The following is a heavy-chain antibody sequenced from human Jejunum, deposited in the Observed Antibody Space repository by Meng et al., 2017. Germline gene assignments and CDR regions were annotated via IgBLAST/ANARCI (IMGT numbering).Heavy chain of an antibody. J-gene: IGHJ4*02. CDR2: ISDVGTIM. CDR3: ARQYCSSNTCYYDA. CDR1: GFALSGHY. V-gene: IGHV3-11*04. Sequence: GGSLRLSCAASGFALSGHYMTWIREVPGKGLEWVSYISDVGTIMYYADSVKGRFTISRDNAKNTLYLQMNSLRAEDTAVYFCARQYCSSNTCYYDAWGQGTLVTVSS. D-gene: IGHD2-2*01.